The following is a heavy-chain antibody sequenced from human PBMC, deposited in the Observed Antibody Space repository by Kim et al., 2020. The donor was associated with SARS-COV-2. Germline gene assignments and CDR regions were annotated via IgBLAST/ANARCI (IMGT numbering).Heavy chain of an antibody. Sequence: ASVKVSCKASGYTFTSYGISWVRQAPGQGLEWMGWISAYNGNTNYAQKLQGRVTMTTDTSTSTAYMELRSLRSDDTAVYYCARDIAYCGGDCYSPDYWGQGTLVTVSS. V-gene: IGHV1-18*04. D-gene: IGHD2-21*02. J-gene: IGHJ4*02. CDR3: ARDIAYCGGDCYSPDY. CDR1: GYTFTSYG. CDR2: ISAYNGNT.